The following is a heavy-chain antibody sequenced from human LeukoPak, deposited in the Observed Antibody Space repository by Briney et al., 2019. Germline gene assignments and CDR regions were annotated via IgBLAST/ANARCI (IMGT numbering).Heavy chain of an antibody. V-gene: IGHV3-48*04. CDR2: IHRNNTTV. CDR3: ASGLMDV. CDR1: GFAFSTSG. J-gene: IGHJ6*02. Sequence: TGGSLRLSCVASGFAFSTSGMHWVRQAPGKGLQWLSYIHRNNTTVYYADSVKGRFTISRDNAKNSLYLQMKNLSADDTAVYYCASGLMDVWGQGTTVIVSS.